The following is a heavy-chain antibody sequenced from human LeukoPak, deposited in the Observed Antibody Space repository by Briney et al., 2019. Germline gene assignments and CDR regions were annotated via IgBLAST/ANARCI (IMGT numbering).Heavy chain of an antibody. V-gene: IGHV3-23*01. J-gene: IGHJ3*02. Sequence: GGSLRLSCAASGFTFSSYAMCWVRLAPGKGLEWVSAISGIGGSTYYADSVKGRFTISRDNSKNTLYLQMNSLGAEDTAIYYWAKDLPLLWSAFDIWGQGTMVTVSS. D-gene: IGHD2-2*01. CDR1: GFTFSSYA. CDR3: AKDLPLLWSAFDI. CDR2: ISGIGGST.